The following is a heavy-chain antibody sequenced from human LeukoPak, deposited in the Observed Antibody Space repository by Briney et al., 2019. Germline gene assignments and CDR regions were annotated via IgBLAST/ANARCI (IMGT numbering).Heavy chain of an antibody. J-gene: IGHJ4*02. CDR2: NYYSGST. CDR3: AREGSGAWTYFDY. Sequence: PETPSLTSTLPGGSITSYYWSCVRHPPGKGREWIGYNYYSGSTNYNPSLKSRVTISVDTSTNQFSLKLSSVSAADTAVYYCAREGSGAWTYFDYWGQGTLVTVSS. D-gene: IGHD2-15*01. V-gene: IGHV4-59*01. CDR1: GGSITSYY.